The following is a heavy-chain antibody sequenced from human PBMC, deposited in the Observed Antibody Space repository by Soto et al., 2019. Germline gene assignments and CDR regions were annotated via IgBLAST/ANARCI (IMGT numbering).Heavy chain of an antibody. D-gene: IGHD5-12*01. CDR1: GYNFDSNW. Sequence: GESLKISCKGSGYNFDSNWIAWVLQVPVEGLEWMGIIYPRDSDTRYSPSFQGQVTMSADKSISFAYLQWSSLKASDTAIYYCARRSRSGYDWLDYNWFDPWGQGTLVTVSS. CDR2: IYPRDSDT. J-gene: IGHJ5*02. CDR3: ARRSRSGYDWLDYNWFDP. V-gene: IGHV5-51*01.